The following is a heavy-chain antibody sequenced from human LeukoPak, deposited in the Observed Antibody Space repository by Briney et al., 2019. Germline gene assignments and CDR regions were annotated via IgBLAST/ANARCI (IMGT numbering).Heavy chain of an antibody. CDR2: ISNDGRNE. V-gene: IGHV3-30*04. J-gene: IGHJ4*02. Sequence: GRSLRLSCAASGFTSSTYAIHWVRQAPGKGLEWVAVISNDGRNEYYADSVKGRFTISRDNFKNTIYLHMNSLRAEDTAVYYCARGGLYSSPSWYFDYWGQGTLVTVSS. D-gene: IGHD6-6*01. CDR3: ARGGLYSSPSWYFDY. CDR1: GFTSSTYA.